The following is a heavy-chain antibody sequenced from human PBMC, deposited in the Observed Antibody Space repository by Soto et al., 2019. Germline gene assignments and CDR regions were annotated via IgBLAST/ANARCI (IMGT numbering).Heavy chain of an antibody. CDR1: GYTFTGYY. CDR3: AKGGAIVAAGTRVYLYNAMDV. J-gene: IGHJ6*02. D-gene: IGHD1-26*01. CDR2: INPNSGDT. V-gene: IGHV1-2*02. Sequence: ASVKVSCKASGYTFTGYYVHWVRQAPGQGLEWMGWINPNSGDTYLAQRFQGRVTMNRDTSIGTAYMELRGLTSDDTAEYYCAKGGAIVAAGTRVYLYNAMDVWGQGTTVAVSS.